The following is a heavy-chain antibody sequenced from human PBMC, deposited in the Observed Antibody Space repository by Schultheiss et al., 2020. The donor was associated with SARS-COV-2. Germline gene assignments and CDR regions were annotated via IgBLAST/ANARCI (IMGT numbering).Heavy chain of an antibody. CDR3: ARGGEAFWFGDWDYYGMDV. Sequence: ASVKVSCKASGYTFTGYYMHWVRQAPGQGLEWMGIINPSGGSTSYAQKFQGRVTMTRDTSTSTVYMELSSLRSEDTAVYYCARGGEAFWFGDWDYYGMDVWGQGTTVTVSS. CDR2: INPSGGST. J-gene: IGHJ6*02. V-gene: IGHV1-46*01. CDR1: GYTFTGYY. D-gene: IGHD3-10*01.